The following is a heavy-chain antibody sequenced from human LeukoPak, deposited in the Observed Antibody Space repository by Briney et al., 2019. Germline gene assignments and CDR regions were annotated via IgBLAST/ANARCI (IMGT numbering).Heavy chain of an antibody. CDR2: ADYDGSDT. D-gene: IGHD6-13*01. J-gene: IGHJ4*02. V-gene: IGHV3-74*01. CDR3: ATLAAAGTNY. Sequence: GGSLRLSCAASGFTFSRYWMHWVRQAPGKGLVWVSRADYDGSDTTYADSVRGRFTISRDNAKNTLYLQMNSLSAEDTAVYYCATLAAAGTNYWGQGTLVTVSS. CDR1: GFTFSRYW.